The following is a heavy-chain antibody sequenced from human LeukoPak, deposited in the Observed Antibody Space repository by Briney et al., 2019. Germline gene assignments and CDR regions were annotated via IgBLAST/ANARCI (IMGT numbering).Heavy chain of an antibody. CDR2: ISGSGGST. CDR1: GFTFGSYA. V-gene: IGHV3-23*01. Sequence: GGSLRLPCAASGFTFGSYALYWVRQAPGKGLEWVSGISGSGGSTFYADSVKGRFTISRDNSENTVYLQMNSLRADDTAVYYCAKTTAGYSSGRYPGWPVDYWGQGTLVTVSS. J-gene: IGHJ4*02. CDR3: AKTTAGYSSGRYPGWPVDY. D-gene: IGHD6-19*01.